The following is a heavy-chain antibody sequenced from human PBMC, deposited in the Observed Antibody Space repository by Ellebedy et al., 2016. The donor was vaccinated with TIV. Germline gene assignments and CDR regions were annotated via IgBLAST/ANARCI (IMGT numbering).Heavy chain of an antibody. CDR3: AKGATILGSIVGS. CDR1: GFSFSTYV. Sequence: GESLKISCAASGFSFSTYVMHWVRQAPGKGLEWMALFSSDGNIKHYADSVKGRFTISRDNSKNTLIVDRNRLRPEDTVVYYCAKGATILGSIVGSWGQGTLVSVSS. D-gene: IGHD5-24*01. V-gene: IGHV3-30*18. J-gene: IGHJ4*02. CDR2: FSSDGNIK.